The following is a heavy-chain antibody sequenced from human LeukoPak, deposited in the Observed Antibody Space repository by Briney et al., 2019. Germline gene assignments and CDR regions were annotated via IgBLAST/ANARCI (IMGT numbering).Heavy chain of an antibody. J-gene: IGHJ6*03. CDR3: ARDIKYNYCMDV. Sequence: PSQTLSLTCTVSGGSISSGSYYWSWIRQPAGKGLEWIGRIYTSGSTNYNPSLKSRVTISVDTSKNQFSLKLSSVTAADTAVYYCARDIKYNYCMDVWGKGTTVTVSS. CDR2: IYTSGST. CDR1: GGSISSGSYY. D-gene: IGHD6-6*01. V-gene: IGHV4-61*02.